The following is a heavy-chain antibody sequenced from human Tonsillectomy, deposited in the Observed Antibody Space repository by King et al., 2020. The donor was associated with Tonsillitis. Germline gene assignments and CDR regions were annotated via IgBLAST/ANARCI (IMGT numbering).Heavy chain of an antibody. J-gene: IGHJ4*02. CDR3: ANEGAETTLGGYFDY. CDR2: ISYDGSNK. V-gene: IGHV3-30*18. D-gene: IGHD4-17*01. Sequence: QLVQSGGGVVQPGRSLRLSCAASGFTFSNYGMHWVRQAPGKGLEWVAVISYDGSNKYYADFVKGRFTISRDNSKNTLYLQMNSLRTEVTAVYSCANEGAETTLGGYFDYWGQGTLVTVSS. CDR1: GFTFSNYG.